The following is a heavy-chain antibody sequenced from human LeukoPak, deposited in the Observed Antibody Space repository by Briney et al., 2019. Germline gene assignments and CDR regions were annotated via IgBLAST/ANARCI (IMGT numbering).Heavy chain of an antibody. J-gene: IGHJ4*02. D-gene: IGHD3-10*01. CDR2: NSAYNGNT. CDR3: ARYNSMFRGVTTSDY. Sequence: ASVKVSCKASGYTLTNYGFSWVRQAPGQGLEWMGNSAYNGNTNYAQKFQDRVTMTTDTSTSTAYMELRSLKSDDTAVYYCARYNSMFRGVTTSDYWGQGTLVIVSS. CDR1: GYTLTNYG. V-gene: IGHV1-18*01.